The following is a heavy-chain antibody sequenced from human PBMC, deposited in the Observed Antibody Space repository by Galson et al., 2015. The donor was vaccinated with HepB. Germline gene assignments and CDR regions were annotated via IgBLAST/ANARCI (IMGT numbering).Heavy chain of an antibody. V-gene: IGHV3-74*01. D-gene: IGHD5-24*01. J-gene: IGHJ4*02. CDR2: VSYDGGTT. CDR1: GFTISNNC. Sequence: SLRLSCAASGFTISNNCMRWVRQVPGKGLEWVSRVSYDGGTTNCADSVKGRFTISRDITKNTLYLHMNSLRAEDTAVYYCVRVLGPTRYGQFDFWGQGTLVTVSS. CDR3: VRVLGPTRYGQFDF.